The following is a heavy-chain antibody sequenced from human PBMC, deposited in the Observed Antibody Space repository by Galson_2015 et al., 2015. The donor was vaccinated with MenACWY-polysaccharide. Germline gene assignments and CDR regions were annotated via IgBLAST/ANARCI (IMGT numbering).Heavy chain of an antibody. Sequence: SLRHSCAASGFSFSAKGMSWVRQAPGRGLEWVSGSGSGGGLYYADSVKGRFTVSRDNSKNTLYLQMNNLRAEDTAVYYCAKVGLRSSWTMGIDYWGQGTLVTVSS. J-gene: IGHJ4*02. D-gene: IGHD6-13*01. CDR2: SGSGGGL. CDR3: AKVGLRSSWTMGIDY. CDR1: GFSFSAKG. V-gene: IGHV3-23*01.